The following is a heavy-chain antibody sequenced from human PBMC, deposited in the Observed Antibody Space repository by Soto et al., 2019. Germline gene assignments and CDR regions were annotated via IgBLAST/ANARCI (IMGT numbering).Heavy chain of an antibody. CDR3: ARGEYYGSGTPGDY. CDR1: GGSISSGDYY. Sequence: PSETLSLTCTVSGGSISSGDYYWSWIRRPPGKGLEWIGYIYYSGSTYYNPSLKSRVTISVDTSKNQFSLKLSSVTAADTAVYYCARGEYYGSGTPGDYWGQGTLVTVSS. V-gene: IGHV4-30-4*01. CDR2: IYYSGST. J-gene: IGHJ4*02. D-gene: IGHD3-10*01.